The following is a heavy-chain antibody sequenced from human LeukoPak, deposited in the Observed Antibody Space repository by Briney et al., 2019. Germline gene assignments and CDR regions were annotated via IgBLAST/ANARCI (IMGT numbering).Heavy chain of an antibody. CDR1: GGSISSSTYY. Sequence: SETLSLTCTVSGGSISSSTYYLAWIRQPPGKGLEWIGSIYYSGNTYYNPSLKSRVTISVDSSKNQFSLKLSSVTAADTAMYYCARDHMRLLMYSFDYWGQGTLVTVSS. V-gene: IGHV4-39*07. CDR3: ARDHMRLLMYSFDY. D-gene: IGHD6-25*01. CDR2: IYYSGNT. J-gene: IGHJ4*02.